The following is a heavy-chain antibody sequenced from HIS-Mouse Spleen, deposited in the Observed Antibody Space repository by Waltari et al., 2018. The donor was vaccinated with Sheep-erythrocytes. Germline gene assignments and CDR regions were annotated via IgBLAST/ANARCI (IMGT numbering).Heavy chain of an antibody. CDR2: SIPLLGIA. D-gene: IGHD1-26*01. CDR3: AQTGATTPHFDY. V-gene: IGHV1-69*04. CDR1: GGTFSSYA. Sequence: QVQLVQSGAEVKKPGSSVKVSCKASGGTFSSYAIRWLRQAPGQGLEWMGRSIPLLGIANYAQKYQGRVTITADKSASTAYMERSSLRSEDTAVYYCAQTGATTPHFDYWGQGTLVTVSS. J-gene: IGHJ4*02.